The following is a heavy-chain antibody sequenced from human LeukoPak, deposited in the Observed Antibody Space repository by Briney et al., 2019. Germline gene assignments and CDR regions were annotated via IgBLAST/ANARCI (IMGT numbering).Heavy chain of an antibody. V-gene: IGHV3-33*01. CDR1: GFTLSRYG. CDR3: VRDLTAVTTGCLRY. D-gene: IGHD4-17*01. J-gene: IGHJ4*02. CDR2: IWSDGSNK. Sequence: PGRSLRLSCAASGFTLSRYGMHWVRQAPGKGLEWVAVIWSDGSNKYYADSVKGRFTISRDNSKTTLYLQMNSLRAEDTAVYYCVRDLTAVTTGCLRYWGQGTLVTVSS.